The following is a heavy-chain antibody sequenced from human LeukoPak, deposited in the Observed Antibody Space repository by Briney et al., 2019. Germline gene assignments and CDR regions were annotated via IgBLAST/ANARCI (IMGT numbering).Heavy chain of an antibody. Sequence: GGSLRLSCAASGFTFSSYAMHWVCQAPGKGLEWVAVISYDGSNKYYADSVKGRFTISRDNSKNTLYLQMNSLRAEDTAVYYCARSPFDFWSGYSYYYYGMDVWGQGTTVTVSS. D-gene: IGHD3-3*01. V-gene: IGHV3-30*04. CDR1: GFTFSSYA. J-gene: IGHJ6*02. CDR2: ISYDGSNK. CDR3: ARSPFDFWSGYSYYYYGMDV.